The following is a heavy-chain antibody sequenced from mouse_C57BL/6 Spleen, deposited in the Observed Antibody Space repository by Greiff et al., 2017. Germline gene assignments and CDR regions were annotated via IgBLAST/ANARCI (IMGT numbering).Heavy chain of an antibody. V-gene: IGHV1-62-2*01. CDR2: FYPGSGSI. CDR3: ARHDGPFYDYDRTPFAY. D-gene: IGHD2-4*01. CDR1: GYTFTEYT. J-gene: IGHJ3*01. Sequence: QVQLQQSGAELVKPGASVKLSCKASGYTFTEYTIHWVKQRSGQGLEWIGWFYPGSGSIKYNEKFKDKATLTADKSSSTVYMELSRLTTEDSAVYFCARHDGPFYDYDRTPFAYWGQGTLVTVSA.